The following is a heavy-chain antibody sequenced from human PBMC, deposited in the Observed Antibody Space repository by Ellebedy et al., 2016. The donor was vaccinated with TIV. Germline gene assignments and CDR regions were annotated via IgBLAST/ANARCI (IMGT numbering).Heavy chain of an antibody. CDR1: GYSFTSYW. J-gene: IGHJ5*02. Sequence: GESLKISXKGSGYSFTSYWTGWVRQMPGKGLEWMGIIYPGDSDTRYSPSFQGQVTISADKSISTAYLQWSSLKASDTAMYYCASSMATDCSGGSCYWFDPWGQGTLVTVSS. V-gene: IGHV5-51*01. D-gene: IGHD2-15*01. CDR2: IYPGDSDT. CDR3: ASSMATDCSGGSCYWFDP.